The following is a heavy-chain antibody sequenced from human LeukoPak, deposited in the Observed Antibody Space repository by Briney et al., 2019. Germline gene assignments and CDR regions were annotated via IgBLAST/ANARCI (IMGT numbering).Heavy chain of an antibody. CDR2: IIPIFGTA. CDR3: ARDLGVDYGSGSYYNFRLDY. CDR1: GYTFTSYA. J-gene: IGHJ4*02. V-gene: IGHV1-69*13. D-gene: IGHD3-10*01. Sequence: SVKVSCKASGYTFTSYAISWVRQAPGQGLEWMGGIIPIFGTANYAQKFQGRVTITADESTGTAYMELSSLRSEDTAVYYCARDLGVDYGSGSYYNFRLDYWGQGTLVTVSS.